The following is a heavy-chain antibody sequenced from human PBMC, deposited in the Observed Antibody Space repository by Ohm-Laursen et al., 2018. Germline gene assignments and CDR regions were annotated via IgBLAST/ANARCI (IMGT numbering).Heavy chain of an antibody. CDR3: AKDEEIHIVVVTTLGYGMDV. CDR1: GFTFSSYG. V-gene: IGHV3-30*18. CDR2: ISYDGSNK. Sequence: RSLRLSCAASGFTFSSYGMHWVRQAPGKGLEWVAVISYDGSNKYYADSVKGRFTISRDNSKNTLYLQMNSLRAEDTALYYCAKDEEIHIVVVTTLGYGMDVWGQGTTVTVSS. J-gene: IGHJ6*02. D-gene: IGHD2-21*02.